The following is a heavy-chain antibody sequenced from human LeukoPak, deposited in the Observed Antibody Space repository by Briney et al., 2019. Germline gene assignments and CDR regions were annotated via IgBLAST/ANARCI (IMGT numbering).Heavy chain of an antibody. CDR1: GFIFTNYF. Sequence: GGSLRLSCAASGFIFTNYFMSWVRQAPGKGLEWVGRIKSKTAGGTTDYAAPVKGRFIISRDDSKNTLYLQMNSLKTEDTAVYYCTTDYGDYVFRSDCWGQGTLVTVSS. V-gene: IGHV3-15*01. CDR2: IKSKTAGGTT. CDR3: TTDYGDYVFRSDC. J-gene: IGHJ4*02. D-gene: IGHD4-17*01.